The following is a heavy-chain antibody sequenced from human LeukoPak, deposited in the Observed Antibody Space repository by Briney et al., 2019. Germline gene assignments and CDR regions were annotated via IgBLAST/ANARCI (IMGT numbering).Heavy chain of an antibody. CDR3: TRADVVVAAIEAGYYFDY. J-gene: IGHJ4*02. CDR1: GFTFGDYA. D-gene: IGHD2-2*01. Sequence: PGGSLRLSCTASGFTFGDYAMSWVRQAPGKGLEWVGFIRSKAYGGTTEYAASVKGRFTISRDDSKSIAYLQMNSLKTEDTAVYYCTRADVVVAAIEAGYYFDYWGQGTLVTVSS. CDR2: IRSKAYGGTT. V-gene: IGHV3-49*04.